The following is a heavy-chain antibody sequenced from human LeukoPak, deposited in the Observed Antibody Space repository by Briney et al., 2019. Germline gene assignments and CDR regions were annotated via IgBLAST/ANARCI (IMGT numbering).Heavy chain of an antibody. D-gene: IGHD6-19*01. V-gene: IGHV3-30*03. Sequence: GGSLRLSCEASGFTFSNYAMSWVRQAPGKGLEWVAVISYDGSNKYYADSVRGRFTISRDNSKNTLSLQMNSLRAEDTAVYYCATHNNAGYSSGWFQNFDYWGQGTLVTVSS. J-gene: IGHJ4*02. CDR3: ATHNNAGYSSGWFQNFDY. CDR1: GFTFSNYA. CDR2: ISYDGSNK.